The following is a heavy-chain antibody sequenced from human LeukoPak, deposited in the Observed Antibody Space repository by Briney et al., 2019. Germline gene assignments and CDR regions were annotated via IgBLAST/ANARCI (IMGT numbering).Heavy chain of an antibody. CDR3: ARAPMVRGPHPYYYGMDV. CDR1: RFTFSSSV. J-gene: IGHJ6*02. CDR2: IGVSGAT. V-gene: IGHV3-23*01. Sequence: GGSLRLSCAASRFTFSSSVMRWVRQAPGKGLEWVSSIGVSGATAYADSVKGRFTISRDNSKNTLSLQMNSLTAEDTAVYYCARAPMVRGPHPYYYGMDVWGQGTTVTVSS. D-gene: IGHD3-10*01.